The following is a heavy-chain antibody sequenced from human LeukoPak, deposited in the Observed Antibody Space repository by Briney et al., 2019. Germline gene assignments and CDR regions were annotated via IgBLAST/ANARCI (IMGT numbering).Heavy chain of an antibody. V-gene: IGHV4-38-2*01. J-gene: IGHJ5*02. CDR1: GYSISSGYY. D-gene: IGHD3-3*01. CDR3: ARHAQLRFLEWLLSLNWFDP. Sequence: SETLSLTCAVSGYSISSGYYWGWIRQPPGKGLEWIGSIYHSGSIYYNPSLKSRVTISVDTSKNQFSLKLSSVTAADTAVYYCARHAQLRFLEWLLSLNWFDPWGQGTLVTVSS. CDR2: IYHSGSI.